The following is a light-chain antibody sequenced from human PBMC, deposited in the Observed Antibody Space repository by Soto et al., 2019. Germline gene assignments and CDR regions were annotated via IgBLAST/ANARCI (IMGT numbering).Light chain of an antibody. V-gene: IGLV2-14*03. CDR1: SNDVGGYNY. J-gene: IGLJ1*01. CDR3: SSYTSSSTRV. Sequence: QSALTQPASVSGSPGQSITISCTGSSNDVGGYNYVSWYQQHPGKAPKLMIYDVSDRPSGVSNRFSGSKSVNTASLTISGLQAEDEADYYCSSYTSSSTRVFGTGTKLTVL. CDR2: DVS.